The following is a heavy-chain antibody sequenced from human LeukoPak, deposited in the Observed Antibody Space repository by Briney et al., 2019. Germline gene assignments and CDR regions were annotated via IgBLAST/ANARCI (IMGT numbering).Heavy chain of an antibody. Sequence: ASVKVSCKASGYTFTSYAMNWVRQAPGQGLEWMGWINTTTGNPTYAQGFTGRFVFSLDTSVSTAYLQISSLKAEDTAVYYCARLDSSGYYYYHYGMDVWGQGTTVTVSS. CDR3: ARLDSSGYYYYHYGMDV. V-gene: IGHV7-4-1*02. CDR2: INTTTGNP. J-gene: IGHJ6*02. CDR1: GYTFTSYA. D-gene: IGHD3-22*01.